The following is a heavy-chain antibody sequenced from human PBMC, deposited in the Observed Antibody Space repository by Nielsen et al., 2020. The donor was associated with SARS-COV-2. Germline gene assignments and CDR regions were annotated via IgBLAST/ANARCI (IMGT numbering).Heavy chain of an antibody. CDR1: GFTFSSYG. CDR3: AKLADYSNYDYYMDV. D-gene: IGHD4-11*01. CDR2: ISYDGSNK. V-gene: IGHV3-30*18. Sequence: GGSLRLSCAASGFTFSSYGMHWVRQAPGKGLEWVAVISYDGSNKYYADSVKGRFTISRDNSKNTLYLQMNSLRAEDTALYYCAKLADYSNYDYYMDVWGKGTTVTVSS. J-gene: IGHJ6*03.